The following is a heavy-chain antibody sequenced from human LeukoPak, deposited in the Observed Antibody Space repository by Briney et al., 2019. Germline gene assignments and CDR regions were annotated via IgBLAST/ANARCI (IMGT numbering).Heavy chain of an antibody. CDR3: ARVRGTTSAGHLDY. CDR1: GYTLTGYY. D-gene: IGHD1-1*01. CDR2: ISPDSGGT. Sequence: ASVKVSCRTSGYTLTGYYIHWVRQAPGQGLEWMGWISPDSGGTDYAQKFQGRVTMTRDTSISTYYMDLGRLRYDDTAMYFCARVRGTTSAGHLDYWGQGTLVTVSS. V-gene: IGHV1-2*02. J-gene: IGHJ4*02.